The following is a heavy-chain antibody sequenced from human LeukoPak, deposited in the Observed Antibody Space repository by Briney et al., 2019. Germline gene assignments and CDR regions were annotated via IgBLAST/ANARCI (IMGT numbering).Heavy chain of an antibody. Sequence: GGSLRHSCAASGFTFSSYEMNWVRQAPAKGLEWVSYISSSGSTIYYADSVKGRFTISRDNVKNSLFLQMNSLRAEDTAVYYCARENLSTGEFFWGEGTLVTVSS. V-gene: IGHV3-48*03. J-gene: IGHJ4*02. CDR3: ARENLSTGEFF. CDR1: GFTFSSYE. CDR2: ISSSGSTI. D-gene: IGHD3-10*01.